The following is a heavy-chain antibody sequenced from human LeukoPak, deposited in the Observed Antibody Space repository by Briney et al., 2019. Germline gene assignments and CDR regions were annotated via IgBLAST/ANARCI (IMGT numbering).Heavy chain of an antibody. CDR2: INPNSGGT. J-gene: IGHJ4*02. V-gene: IGHV1-2*02. CDR3: ATDPMVRGVIAFDY. D-gene: IGHD3-10*01. CDR1: GYTFTGYY. Sequence: GASVKVSCKASGYTFTGYYMHWVRQAPGQGLEWMGWINPNSGGTIYAQKFQGRVTMTEDTSTDTVYMELSSLRSEDTAVYYCATDPMVRGVIAFDYWGQGTLVTVSS.